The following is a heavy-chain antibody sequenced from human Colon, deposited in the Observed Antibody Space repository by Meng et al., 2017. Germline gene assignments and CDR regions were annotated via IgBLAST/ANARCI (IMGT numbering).Heavy chain of an antibody. V-gene: IGHV3-23*01. J-gene: IGHJ4*02. Sequence: GGSLRLSCAASGFTFSSYAMSWVRQAPGKGLEWVSAISGSGGSTYYADSVKGRFTISRDNSKNTLYLQMNSLRAEDTAVYYCEKLSGYSSSWYFDYWGQGTLVTVSS. CDR1: GFTFSSYA. CDR2: ISGSGGST. CDR3: EKLSGYSSSWYFDY. D-gene: IGHD6-13*01.